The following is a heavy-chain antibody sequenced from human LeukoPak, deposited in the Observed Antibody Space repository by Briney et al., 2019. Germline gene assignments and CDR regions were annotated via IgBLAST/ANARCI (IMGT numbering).Heavy chain of an antibody. CDR2: ISGSGGST. CDR3: AGFMTTVRRFDP. V-gene: IGHV3-23*01. Sequence: GGSLRLSCAASGFTFSSYAMSWVRQAPGKGLEWVSAISGSGGSTYYADSVKGRFTISRDNAKNSLYLQMNSLRAEDTAVYYCAGFMTTVRRFDPWGQGTLVTVSS. D-gene: IGHD4-11*01. CDR1: GFTFSSYA. J-gene: IGHJ5*02.